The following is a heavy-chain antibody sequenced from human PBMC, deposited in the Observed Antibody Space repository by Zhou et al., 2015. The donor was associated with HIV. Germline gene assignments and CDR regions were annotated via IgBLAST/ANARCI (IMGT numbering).Heavy chain of an antibody. V-gene: IGHV1-69*06. CDR1: GGTFSSYA. CDR2: IIPIFGTA. D-gene: IGHD2-15*01. CDR3: ASCSGGSCYGYYYGMDV. Sequence: QVQLVQSGAEVKKPGSSVKVSCKASGGTFSSYAISWVRQAPGQGLEWMGGIIPIFGTANYAQKFQGRVTITADKSTSTAYMELSSLRSEDTAVYYCASCSGGSCYGYYYGMDVWGQGTTVTVSS. J-gene: IGHJ6*02.